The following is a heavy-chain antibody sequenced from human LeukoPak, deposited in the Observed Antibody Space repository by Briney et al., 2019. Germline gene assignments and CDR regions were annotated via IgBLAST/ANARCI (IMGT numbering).Heavy chain of an antibody. J-gene: IGHJ4*02. Sequence: SETLSLTCTDSGASIARGDHYWSWIRQPAGKGLEWIGRIYTSGSTNYNPSLKSRVTMSVDTSKNQFSLKLSSVTAADTAVYYCARDSWEQLVQDYFDYWGQGTLVTVSS. D-gene: IGHD6-6*01. CDR2: IYTSGST. CDR3: ARDSWEQLVQDYFDY. CDR1: GASIARGDHY. V-gene: IGHV4-61*02.